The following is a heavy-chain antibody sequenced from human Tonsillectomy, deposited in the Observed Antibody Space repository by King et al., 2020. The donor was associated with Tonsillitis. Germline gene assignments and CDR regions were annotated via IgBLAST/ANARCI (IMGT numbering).Heavy chain of an antibody. CDR3: ARYNHLCSGGSCYSYYFDY. J-gene: IGHJ4*02. Sequence: VQLVESGGGLVQPGGSLRLSCAASGFTFSSYAMGWVRQAPGKGLEWVSAISGSGDSTSYTDSVKGRFTFSRDNSKNTLYLQMNSLRAEDTAVYYCARYNHLCSGGSCYSYYFDYWGRGTLVTVSS. CDR2: ISGSGDST. V-gene: IGHV3-23*04. CDR1: GFTFSSYA. D-gene: IGHD2-15*01.